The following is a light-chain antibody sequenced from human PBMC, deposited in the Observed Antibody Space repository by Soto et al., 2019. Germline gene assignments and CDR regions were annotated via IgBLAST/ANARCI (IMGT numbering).Light chain of an antibody. CDR3: QQYNSYSEA. Sequence: DIQMTQSQSSLSASVEDRVIITCRASQSISNHLNWYQQKPGKAPKLLIYDASSLESGVPSRFSGSGSGTEFTLTISSLQPDDFATYYCQQYNSYSEAFGQGTKVDIK. V-gene: IGKV1-5*01. CDR1: QSISNH. J-gene: IGKJ1*01. CDR2: DAS.